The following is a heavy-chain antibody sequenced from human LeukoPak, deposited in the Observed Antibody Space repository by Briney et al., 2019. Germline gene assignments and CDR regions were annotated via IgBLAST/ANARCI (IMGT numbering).Heavy chain of an antibody. J-gene: IGHJ4*02. D-gene: IGHD6-19*01. Sequence: GGSLRLSCAASGFTFSSYSMNWVRQAPGEGLEWVSYISSSSSTIYYADSVKGRFTTSRDNAKNSLYLQMNSLRDEDTAVYYCAREDRAVAGGHDYWGQGTLVTVSS. CDR2: ISSSSSTI. V-gene: IGHV3-48*02. CDR1: GFTFSSYS. CDR3: AREDRAVAGGHDY.